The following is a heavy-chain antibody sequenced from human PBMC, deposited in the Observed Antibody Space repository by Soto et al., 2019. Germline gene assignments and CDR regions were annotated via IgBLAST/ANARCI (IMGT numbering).Heavy chain of an antibody. V-gene: IGHV3-30*18. CDR1: GFTFSSYG. J-gene: IGHJ6*02. Sequence: QVQLVESGGGVVQPGRSLRLSCAASGFTFSSYGMHWVRQAPGKGLEWVAVISYDGSNKYYADSVKGRFTISRDNSXXPLYLQMNSLRAEDTAVYYCAKDLLGPGRAYGMDVWGQGTTVTVSS. D-gene: IGHD7-27*01. CDR3: AKDLLGPGRAYGMDV. CDR2: ISYDGSNK.